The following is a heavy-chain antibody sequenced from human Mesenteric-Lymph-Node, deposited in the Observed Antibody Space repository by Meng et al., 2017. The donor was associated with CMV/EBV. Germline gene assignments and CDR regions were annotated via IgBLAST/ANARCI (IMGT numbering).Heavy chain of an antibody. Sequence: TCSSYDMSWVRQAPGKGREWVSASSGSGGRKYYADSVKGRCTISRDNSKNTLYLQMNSLRAEDTAVYYCAKRGGIYGSGSYYHFDYWGQGTLVTVSS. V-gene: IGHV3-23*01. D-gene: IGHD3-10*01. CDR1: TCSSYD. CDR3: AKRGGIYGSGSYYHFDY. CDR2: SSGSGGRK. J-gene: IGHJ4*02.